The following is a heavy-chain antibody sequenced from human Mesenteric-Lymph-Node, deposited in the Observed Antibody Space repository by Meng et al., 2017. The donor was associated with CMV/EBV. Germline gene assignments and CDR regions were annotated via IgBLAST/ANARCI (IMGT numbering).Heavy chain of an antibody. J-gene: IGHJ4*02. CDR3: ARGGFFNSGPDY. D-gene: IGHD1-1*01. Sequence: ASVKVSCKASGYTFTSYGISWVRQAPGEGLKWMGWISAYNDDANYAEKLQGRVTMTTDTSTRTAYMELRSLRSDDTAVYYCARGGFFNSGPDYWGQGTLVTVSS. V-gene: IGHV1-18*01. CDR2: ISAYNDDA. CDR1: GYTFTSYG.